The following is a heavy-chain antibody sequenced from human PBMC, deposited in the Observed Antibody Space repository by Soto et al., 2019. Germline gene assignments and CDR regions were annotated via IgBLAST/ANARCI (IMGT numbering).Heavy chain of an antibody. CDR3: ARDLEPYSSSSPQRVYYYYGMDV. CDR1: GYTFTSYY. J-gene: IGHJ6*02. CDR2: INPSGGST. D-gene: IGHD6-6*01. Sequence: GASVKVSCKASGYTFTSYYMHWVRQAPGQGLEWMGIINPSGGSTSYAQEFQGRVTMTRDTSTSTVYMELSSLRSEDTAVYYCARDLEPYSSSSPQRVYYYYGMDVWGQGTTVTVSS. V-gene: IGHV1-46*01.